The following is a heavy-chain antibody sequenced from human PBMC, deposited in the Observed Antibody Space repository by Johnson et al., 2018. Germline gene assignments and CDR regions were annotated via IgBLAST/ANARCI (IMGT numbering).Heavy chain of an antibody. CDR3: AREESSYYMDV. CDR1: GFTFSNFP. J-gene: IGHJ6*03. V-gene: IGHV3-30-3*01. Sequence: QVQLVESGGGVVQXGRSLRLSCEASGFTFSNFPIHWVRQAPGKGLEWVAVISYDGSNKYYADSVKGRFTISRNNSKKNLYLQMNSLRAEDTAVYYCAREESSYYMDVWGKGTTVTVSS. CDR2: ISYDGSNK.